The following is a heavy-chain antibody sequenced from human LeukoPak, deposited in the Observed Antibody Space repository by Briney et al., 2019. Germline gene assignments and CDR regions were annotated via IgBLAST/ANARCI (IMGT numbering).Heavy chain of an antibody. V-gene: IGHV4-31*03. J-gene: IGHJ6*04. CDR1: GGSISSGGYY. CDR2: IYYSGST. D-gene: IGHD1-1*01. Sequence: SETLSLTCTVSGGSISSGGYYWRWIRQHPGKGLEWIGYIYYSGSTYYNPSLKSRVTISVDTSKNQFSLKLSSVTAADTAVYYCARDSSTGLDGMDVWGKGTTVTVSS. CDR3: ARDSSTGLDGMDV.